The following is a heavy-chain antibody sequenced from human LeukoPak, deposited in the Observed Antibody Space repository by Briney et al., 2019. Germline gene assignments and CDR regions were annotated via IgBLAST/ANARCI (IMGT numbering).Heavy chain of an antibody. CDR2: ICAYNGNT. V-gene: IGHV1-18*01. D-gene: IGHD6-6*01. J-gene: IGHJ4*02. CDR3: ARGGIAARPNPYDY. Sequence: ASVKVSCKASGYTFPSYAISWVRQAPGQGLEWMGRICAYNGNTNDAQYFQGRVTMTTNTSTSTAYMELMSLKSDDTAVYYGARGGIAARPNPYDYWGQGTLVTVSS. CDR1: GYTFPSYA.